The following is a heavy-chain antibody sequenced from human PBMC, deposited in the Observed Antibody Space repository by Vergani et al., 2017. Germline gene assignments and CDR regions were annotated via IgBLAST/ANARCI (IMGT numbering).Heavy chain of an antibody. D-gene: IGHD3-22*01. V-gene: IGHV4-31*03. J-gene: IGHJ4*02. CDR3: ARMGGYDEGDAFQFDYFDS. Sequence: QVQLQESGPGLVKPSQTLSLTRSVSGDSISSGVYYWNWICQHPGKGLEWIGYIYFTGSTHDNPSLRRRINMSVDTSKNQFSLKLNSVTAADTAMYYCARMGGYDEGDAFQFDYFDSWGQGILVTVSS. CDR1: GDSISSGVYY. CDR2: IYFTGST.